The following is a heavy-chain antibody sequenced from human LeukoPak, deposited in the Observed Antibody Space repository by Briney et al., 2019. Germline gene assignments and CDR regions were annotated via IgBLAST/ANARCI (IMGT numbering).Heavy chain of an antibody. D-gene: IGHD6-19*01. CDR1: GIRFSRHG. CDR2: IISGSYT. J-gene: IGHJ4*02. CDR3: ARGGSVAVAVFDY. V-gene: IGHV3-21*01. Sequence: GGSLRLSCAASGIRFSRHGIYRVRQAPGKGLEWVSSIISGSYTYYADSVKGRFTISRDNAKNSLYLQMNSLRAEDTAVYYCARGGSVAVAVFDYWGQGTLVTVSS.